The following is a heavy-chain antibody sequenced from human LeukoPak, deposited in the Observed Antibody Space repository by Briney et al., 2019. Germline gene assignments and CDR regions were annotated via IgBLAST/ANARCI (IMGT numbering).Heavy chain of an antibody. CDR1: GFIFSSYG. V-gene: IGHV3-30*02. CDR2: MPYDGTDK. D-gene: IGHD5-12*01. Sequence: PGGSLRLSCAASGFIFSSYGMHWVRQAPGKGLEWVAFMPYDGTDKYYVDSVKGRFTISRDNSKNTLYLQMNSLRPEDTAVYYCTKGGILVAASLLTPIDVWGEGTTVTVSS. J-gene: IGHJ6*03. CDR3: TKGGILVAASLLTPIDV.